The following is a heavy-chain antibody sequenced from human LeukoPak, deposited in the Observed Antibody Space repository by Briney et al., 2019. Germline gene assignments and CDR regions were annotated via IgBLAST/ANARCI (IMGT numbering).Heavy chain of an antibody. V-gene: IGHV3-23*01. CDR1: GFTFSSYA. D-gene: IGHD5-18*01. CDR2: VSGSGGYT. J-gene: IGHJ4*02. Sequence: PGGSLRLSCAASGFTFSSYAMSWVRQAPGKGLEWVSGVSGSGGYTYYVDSVKGRFTISRDNSKNTLYLQMNSLRAEDTAVFYCAKYGPTTAMVTFDCWGQGTLVTVSS. CDR3: AKYGPTTAMVTFDC.